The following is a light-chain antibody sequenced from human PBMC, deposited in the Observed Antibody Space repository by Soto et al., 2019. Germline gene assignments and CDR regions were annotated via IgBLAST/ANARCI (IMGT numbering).Light chain of an antibody. CDR2: NDD. V-gene: IGLV3-21*04. Sequence: SYELTQPPSVSVAPGKTARITCGGNNIGGKSVHWYQLKPGEAPVLIIYNDDDRPSGIPERFSGSKSGNTATLTVSWVEAGDEADYYCQVWGSNADPYVLFGGGTKVTVL. CDR1: NIGGKS. J-gene: IGLJ2*01. CDR3: QVWGSNADPYVL.